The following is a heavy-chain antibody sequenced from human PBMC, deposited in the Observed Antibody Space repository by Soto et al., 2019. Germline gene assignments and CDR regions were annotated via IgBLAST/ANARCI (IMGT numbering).Heavy chain of an antibody. Sequence: SETLSLTCDVSGASIDNSHSFSSWVRQPPGRGLEFLGSVYYSGGTYYNPSLKSRVTVSVDTSKNQVSLRLRSVTVAEPALSYWVSVVEADTRHTGFDSWGQGIVVTVSS. CDR2: VYYSGGT. D-gene: IGHD2-21*01. V-gene: IGHV4-39*01. CDR3: VSVVEADTRHTGFDS. CDR1: GASIDNSHSF. J-gene: IGHJ4*02.